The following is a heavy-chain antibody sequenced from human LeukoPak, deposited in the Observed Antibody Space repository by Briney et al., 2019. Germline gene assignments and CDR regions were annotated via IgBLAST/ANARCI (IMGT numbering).Heavy chain of an antibody. V-gene: IGHV3-7*01. CDR2: IKQDGSEK. Sequence: GGSLRLSCAASGFTFSSYSMSWVRQAPGKGLEWVANIKQDGSEKYYVDSVKGRFTISRDNAKNSLYLQMNSLRAEDTAVYYCARDRWVGATIWSDYWGQGTLVTVSS. CDR1: GFTFSSYS. CDR3: ARDRWVGATIWSDY. D-gene: IGHD1-26*01. J-gene: IGHJ4*02.